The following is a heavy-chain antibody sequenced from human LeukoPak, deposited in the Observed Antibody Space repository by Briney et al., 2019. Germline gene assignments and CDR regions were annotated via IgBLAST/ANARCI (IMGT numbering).Heavy chain of an antibody. CDR3: ARSSPRGHSSSSHLDY. CDR2: MNPNSGNT. D-gene: IGHD6-6*01. CDR1: GYTFTSYD. J-gene: IGHJ4*02. Sequence: ASVKVSCKASGYTFTSYDINWVRRATGQGLEWMGWMNPNSGNTGYAQRFQGRVTITRNTSISTAYMELSSLRSEDTAVYYCARSSPRGHSSSSHLDYWGQGTLVTVSS. V-gene: IGHV1-8*03.